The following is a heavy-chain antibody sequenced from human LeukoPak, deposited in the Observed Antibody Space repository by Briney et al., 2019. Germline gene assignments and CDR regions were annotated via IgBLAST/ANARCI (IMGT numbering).Heavy chain of an antibody. CDR2: ISGSGGST. J-gene: IGHJ4*02. V-gene: IGHV3-23*01. Sequence: PGGSLRLSCAASGFTFSSYAMSWVRQAPGKGLEWVSAISGSGGSTYYAASVKGRFTISRDNTKNTLYQQINSLRAEDTAVYYSAKDILRFLVWLSDDWGPRTLVTVAS. CDR3: AKDILRFLVWLSDD. D-gene: IGHD3-3*01. CDR1: GFTFSSYA.